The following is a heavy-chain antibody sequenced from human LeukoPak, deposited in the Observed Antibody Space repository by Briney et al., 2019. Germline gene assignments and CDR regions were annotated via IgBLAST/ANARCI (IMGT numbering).Heavy chain of an antibody. D-gene: IGHD3-3*01. CDR2: ISSSSSYI. Sequence: GGSPRLSCAASGFTFSSYSMNWVRQAPGKGLEWVSSISSSSSYIYYADSVKGRFTISRDNAKNSLYLQMNSLRAEDTAVYYCARESRNDFWSGYPGHFDYWGQGTLVTVS. CDR3: ARESRNDFWSGYPGHFDY. CDR1: GFTFSSYS. V-gene: IGHV3-21*01. J-gene: IGHJ4*02.